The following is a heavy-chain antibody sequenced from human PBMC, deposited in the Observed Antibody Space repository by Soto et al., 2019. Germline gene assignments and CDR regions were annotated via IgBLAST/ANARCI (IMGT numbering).Heavy chain of an antibody. CDR3: ARMRRPYYYDSSGPGDAFDI. CDR1: GGSISSYY. Sequence: KSSETLSLTCTVSGGSISSYYWSWIRQPPGKGLEWIGYIYYSGSTNYNPSLKSRVTISVDTSKNQFSPKLSSVTAADTAVYYCARMRRPYYYDSSGPGDAFDIWGQGTMVTV. D-gene: IGHD3-22*01. V-gene: IGHV4-59*01. J-gene: IGHJ3*02. CDR2: IYYSGST.